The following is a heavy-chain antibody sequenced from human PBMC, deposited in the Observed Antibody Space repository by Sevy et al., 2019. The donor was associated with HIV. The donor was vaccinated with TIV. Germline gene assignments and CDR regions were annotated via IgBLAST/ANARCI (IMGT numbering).Heavy chain of an antibody. Sequence: GGSLRLSCSASGFTFSDYYMNWIRQAPGKGLEWISYISFSSNYTMYADSVTGRFTISRYNAKNSLYLQMNSLRAEDTAVYYCAREDIRVAGIGYYFHSWGQGTLVTVSS. J-gene: IGHJ4*02. D-gene: IGHD6-19*01. V-gene: IGHV3-11*06. CDR2: ISFSSNYT. CDR1: GFTFSDYY. CDR3: AREDIRVAGIGYYFHS.